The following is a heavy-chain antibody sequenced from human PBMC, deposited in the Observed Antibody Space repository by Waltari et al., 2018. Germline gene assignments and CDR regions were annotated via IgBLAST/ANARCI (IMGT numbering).Heavy chain of an antibody. V-gene: IGHV3-74*01. CDR3: ARGGGSLDY. Sequence: EVQLVESGGGLVRPGGSLRLSCAASGSTFNTSWMHWVHQAPGKGLVWVARINSEGSLISYAASVKGRFTISRDNAKNTLYLQMNSLRAEDTAVYYCARGGGSLDYWGQGTQVTVSS. D-gene: IGHD3-10*01. J-gene: IGHJ4*02. CDR1: GSTFNTSW. CDR2: INSEGSLI.